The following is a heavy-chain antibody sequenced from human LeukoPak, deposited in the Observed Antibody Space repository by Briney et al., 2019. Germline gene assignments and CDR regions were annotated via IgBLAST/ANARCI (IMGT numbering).Heavy chain of an antibody. J-gene: IGHJ4*02. CDR1: GFTFSSYA. D-gene: IGHD6-13*01. CDR3: AKVSWANYFDY. Sequence: GGSLRLSCAASGFTFSSYAMSWVRQAPGKGLEWVSTISGSGDNTYSADSVRGRFTISRDNSKNTLYLQMNSLRAEDTAIYYCAKVSWANYFDYWGQGTLVTVSS. V-gene: IGHV3-23*01. CDR2: ISGSGDNT.